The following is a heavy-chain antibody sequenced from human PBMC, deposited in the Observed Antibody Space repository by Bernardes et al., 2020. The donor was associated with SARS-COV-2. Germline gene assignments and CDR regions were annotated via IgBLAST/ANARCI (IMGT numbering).Heavy chain of an antibody. CDR2: IYPGDSDT. D-gene: IGHD3-22*01. Sequence: GESLKISCKGSGYSFTSYWIGWVRQMPGKGLEWMGIIYPGDSDTRYSPSFQGQVTISADKSISTAYLQWSSLKASDTAMYYCARHLNGGYYDSSGYYWYFDLWGRGTLVTVSS. J-gene: IGHJ2*01. V-gene: IGHV5-51*01. CDR3: ARHLNGGYYDSSGYYWYFDL. CDR1: GYSFTSYW.